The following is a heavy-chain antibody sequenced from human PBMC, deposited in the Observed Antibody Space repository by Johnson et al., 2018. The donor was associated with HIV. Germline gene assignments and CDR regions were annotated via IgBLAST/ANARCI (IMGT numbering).Heavy chain of an antibody. CDR2: ISYDGSNK. D-gene: IGHD5-24*01. V-gene: IGHV3-30-3*02. Sequence: QVQLVESGGGVVQPGRSLRLYCAASGFTFSSYALHWVRQAPGKGLEWVAVISYDGSNKYYADSVKGRLTISRDNSKNTLYLQMNNLRVEDTALYYCAKSALERATPLAEVDAFDVWGQGTMVTVSS. J-gene: IGHJ3*01. CDR1: GFTFSSYA. CDR3: AKSALERATPLAEVDAFDV.